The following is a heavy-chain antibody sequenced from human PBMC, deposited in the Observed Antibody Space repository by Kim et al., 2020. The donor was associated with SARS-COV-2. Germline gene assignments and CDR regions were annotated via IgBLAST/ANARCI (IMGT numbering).Heavy chain of an antibody. CDR1: GYTFTSFA. CDR3: ARESFCNATNCYNGMDV. J-gene: IGHJ6*02. D-gene: IGHD3-3*01. Sequence: ASVKVSCKASGYTFTSFAMNWVRQAPGQGLEWIGWINTNNGNPGYAQGFSGRFVFSLDTSVSTAYLQISSLKAEDIAVYYCARESFCNATNCYNGMDVWGQGTPVIVSS. CDR2: INTNNGNP. V-gene: IGHV7-4-1*02.